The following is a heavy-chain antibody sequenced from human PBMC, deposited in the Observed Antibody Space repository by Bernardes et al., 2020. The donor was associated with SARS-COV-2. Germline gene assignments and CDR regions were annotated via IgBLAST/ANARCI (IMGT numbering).Heavy chain of an antibody. CDR1: GYTLTELS. V-gene: IGHV1-24*01. CDR3: ATDIHRRLTVTAPGDYYYGMDV. Sequence: ASVKVSCKVSGYTLTELSMHWVRQAPGKGLEWMGGFDPEDGETIYAQKFQGRVTMTEDTSTDTAYMELSSLRSEDTAVYYCATDIHRRLTVTAPGDYYYGMDVWGQGTTVTVSS. D-gene: IGHD4-17*01. CDR2: FDPEDGET. J-gene: IGHJ6*02.